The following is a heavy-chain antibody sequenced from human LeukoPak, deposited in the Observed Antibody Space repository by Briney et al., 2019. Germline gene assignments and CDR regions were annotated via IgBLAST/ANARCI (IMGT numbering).Heavy chain of an antibody. D-gene: IGHD2-15*01. V-gene: IGHV3-66*01. CDR3: SWELLR. CDR1: TFTVSTNY. Sequence: GGPLRLSCAASTFTVSTNYMTWVRQAPGKGLEWVSMIYTGGSPYYADSVKGRFTISRDNSKNTLYLQMSSLRAEDTAVYYCSWELLRWGQGTLVTVSS. CDR2: IYTGGSP. J-gene: IGHJ4*02.